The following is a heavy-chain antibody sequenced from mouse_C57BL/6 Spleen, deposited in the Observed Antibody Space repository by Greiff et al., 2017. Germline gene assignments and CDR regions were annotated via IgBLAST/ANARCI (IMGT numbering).Heavy chain of an antibody. CDR3: ARWEEGY. Sequence: QVQLKESGPELVKPGASVKISCKASGYAFSSSWMNWVKQRPGKGLEWIGRIYPGDGDTNYNGKFKGKATLTADKSSSTAYMQLSSLTSEDSAVYFCARWEEGYWGQGTTLTVSS. V-gene: IGHV1-82*01. J-gene: IGHJ2*01. CDR1: GYAFSSSW. CDR2: IYPGDGDT. D-gene: IGHD4-1*01.